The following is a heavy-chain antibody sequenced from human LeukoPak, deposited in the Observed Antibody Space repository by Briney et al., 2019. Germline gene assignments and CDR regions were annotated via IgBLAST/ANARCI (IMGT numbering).Heavy chain of an antibody. J-gene: IGHJ4*02. CDR1: GGSFSGYY. CDR2: INHSGST. V-gene: IGHV4-34*01. D-gene: IGHD1-26*01. CDR3: ASFGAGGVYYFDY. Sequence: SETLSLTCAVYGGSFSGYYWSWIRQRPGKGLEWIGEINHSGSTNYNPSLKSRVTISVDTSKNQFSLKLSSVTAADTAVYYCASFGAGGVYYFDYWGQGTLVTVSS.